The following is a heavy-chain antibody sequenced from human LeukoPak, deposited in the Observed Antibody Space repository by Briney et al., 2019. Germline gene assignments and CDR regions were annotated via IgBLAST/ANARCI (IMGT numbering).Heavy chain of an antibody. J-gene: IGHJ4*02. CDR2: IYYSGST. D-gene: IGHD2-15*01. CDR3: ARGSPILPMDCSGGSCHYFDY. CDR1: GGSISSYY. V-gene: IGHV4-59*08. Sequence: PSETLSLTCTVSGGSISSYYWSWIRQPPGKGLEWIGYIYYSGSTNYNPSLKSRVTISVDTSKNQFSLKLSSVTAADTAVYYCARGSPILPMDCSGGSCHYFDYWGQGTLVTVSS.